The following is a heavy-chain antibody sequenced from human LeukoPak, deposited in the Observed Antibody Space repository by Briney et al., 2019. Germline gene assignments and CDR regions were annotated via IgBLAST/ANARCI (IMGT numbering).Heavy chain of an antibody. J-gene: IGHJ4*02. Sequence: GGSLRLSCAASGFTFSSYSMNWVRQAPGKGLEWVSSISSSSSYIYYADSVKGRFTISRDNAKDSLYLQMNSLRADDTAVYFCARDDFGDSIDYWGQGTLVTVSS. CDR1: GFTFSSYS. D-gene: IGHD4-17*01. CDR2: ISSSSSYI. V-gene: IGHV3-21*01. CDR3: ARDDFGDSIDY.